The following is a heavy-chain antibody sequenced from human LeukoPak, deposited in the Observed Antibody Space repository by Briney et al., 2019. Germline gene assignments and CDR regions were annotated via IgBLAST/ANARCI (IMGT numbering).Heavy chain of an antibody. CDR1: GYTFTSYG. J-gene: IGHJ4*02. V-gene: IGHV1-18*01. D-gene: IGHD2-8*01. CDR3: AFFGCMPQGCLDY. CDR2: ISAYNDNT. Sequence: ASVKVSCKASGYTFTSYGISWVRQAPGQGLEWMGWISAYNDNTNYAQKLQGRVTMTTDTSTSTDYMELRSLRSDDTAVYYFAFFGCMPQGCLDYWGQGTLVTVSS.